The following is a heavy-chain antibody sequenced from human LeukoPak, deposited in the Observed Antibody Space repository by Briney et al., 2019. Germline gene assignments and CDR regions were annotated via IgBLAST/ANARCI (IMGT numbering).Heavy chain of an antibody. CDR2: IWYDGSNK. CDR3: ARVSGYSGTWYVDY. CDR1: GFTFKSYG. J-gene: IGHJ4*02. Sequence: GGSLRLSCVASGFTFKSYGMDWVRQAPGKGLEWVAIIWYDGSNKYYADFVKGRFTTSRDNSKNTLYLQMNSLRADDTAVYYCARVSGYSGTWYVDYWGQGTLVTVSS. V-gene: IGHV3-33*01. D-gene: IGHD6-13*01.